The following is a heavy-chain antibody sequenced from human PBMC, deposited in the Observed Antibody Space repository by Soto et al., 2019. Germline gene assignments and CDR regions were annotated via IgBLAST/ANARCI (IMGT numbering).Heavy chain of an antibody. CDR2: VNSDGSST. D-gene: IGHD4-4*01. CDR3: PRVAGVKGNYVRCSAP. V-gene: IGHV3-74*01. Sequence: PGGSLRLSCAASGFTFSNYWMHWVRQAPGKGLVWVSRVNSDGSSTSYADSVKGRFTISRDNAKNTLYLQMNSLRAEDTAVYYCPRVAGVKGNYVRCSAPWGRGPGVPVS. CDR1: GFTFSNYW. J-gene: IGHJ5*02.